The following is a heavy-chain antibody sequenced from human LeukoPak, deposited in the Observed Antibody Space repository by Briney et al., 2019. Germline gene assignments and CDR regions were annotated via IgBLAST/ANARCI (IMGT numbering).Heavy chain of an antibody. CDR1: GFTFSSYW. CDR3: AKVGDGWYYFDY. V-gene: IGHV3-7*03. J-gene: IGHJ4*02. D-gene: IGHD3-16*01. Sequence: GGSLRLSCAASGFTFSSYWMSWVRQAPGKGLEWVANIKQDGSEKYYVDSVKGRFTISRDNAKNSLYLQMNSLRAEDTALYYCAKVGDGWYYFDYWGQGTLVTVSS. CDR2: IKQDGSEK.